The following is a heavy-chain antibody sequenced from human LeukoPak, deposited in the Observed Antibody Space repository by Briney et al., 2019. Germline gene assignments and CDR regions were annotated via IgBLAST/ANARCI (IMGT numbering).Heavy chain of an antibody. J-gene: IGHJ1*01. D-gene: IGHD2-21*02. V-gene: IGHV1-69*05. CDR3: ARGCGGDCPNAEYFQH. CDR2: IIPIFGTA. Sequence: SVKVSCKASGGTFSSYAISWVRQAPGQGLEWMGGIIPIFGTANYAQKFQGRVTITTDESTSTAYMELSSLRSEDTAVYYCARGCGGDCPNAEYFQHWGQGTLVTVSS. CDR1: GGTFSSYA.